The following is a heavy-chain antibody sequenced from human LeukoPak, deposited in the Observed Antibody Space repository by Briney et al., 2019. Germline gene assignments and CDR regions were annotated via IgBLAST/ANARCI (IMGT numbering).Heavy chain of an antibody. CDR3: ASSGITMVRGVIPG. J-gene: IGHJ4*02. V-gene: IGHV4-34*01. Sequence: SETLSLTCAASGGTFSGYYWSWIRQPPGKGLEWIGEINHSGSTNYNPSLKSRVTISVDTSKNQFSLKLSCVTAADTAVYYCASSGITMVRGVIPGWGQGTLVTVSS. D-gene: IGHD3-10*01. CDR2: INHSGST. CDR1: GGTFSGYY.